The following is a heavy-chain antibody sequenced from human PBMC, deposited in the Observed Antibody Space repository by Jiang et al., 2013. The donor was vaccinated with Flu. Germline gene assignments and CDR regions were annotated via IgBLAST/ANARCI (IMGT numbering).Heavy chain of an antibody. V-gene: IGHV4-59*01. CDR2: IYYSGST. J-gene: IGHJ4*02. CDR1: GGSISSYY. D-gene: IGHD3-9*01. Sequence: LVKPSETLSLTCTVSGGSISSYYWSWIRQPPGKGLEWIGYIYYSGSTNYNPSLKSRVTISVDTSKNQFSLKLSSVTAADTAVYYCARSPGDNYDILTGYFGYWGQGTLVTVSS. CDR3: ARSPGDNYDILTGYFGY.